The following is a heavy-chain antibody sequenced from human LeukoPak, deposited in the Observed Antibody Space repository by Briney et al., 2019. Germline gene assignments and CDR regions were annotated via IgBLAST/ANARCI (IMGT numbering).Heavy chain of an antibody. J-gene: IGHJ4*02. V-gene: IGHV3-20*04. Sequence: GGSLRLSCAASAFTFSSYAMSWVRQAPGKGLEWVSGINWNGGSTGYADSVKGRFTISRDNAKNSLYLQMNSLRAEDTALYYCAREFPNCSGGSCYSVLDYWGQGTLVTVSS. CDR1: AFTFSSYA. CDR2: INWNGGST. D-gene: IGHD2-15*01. CDR3: AREFPNCSGGSCYSVLDY.